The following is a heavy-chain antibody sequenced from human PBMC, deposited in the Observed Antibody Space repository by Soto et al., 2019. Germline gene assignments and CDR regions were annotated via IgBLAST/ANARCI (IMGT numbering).Heavy chain of an antibody. D-gene: IGHD2-21*02. V-gene: IGHV1-69*02. Sequence: GASVKVSCKASGGTFSSYTISWVRQAPGQGLEWMGRIIPILGIANYAQKLQGRVTITADKSTSTAYMELSSLRSEDTAVYYCARSGGSWMDPENCGGDCYHYYGMDVWGQGTTVTVSS. CDR2: IIPILGIA. J-gene: IGHJ6*02. CDR1: GGTFSSYT. CDR3: ARSGGSWMDPENCGGDCYHYYGMDV.